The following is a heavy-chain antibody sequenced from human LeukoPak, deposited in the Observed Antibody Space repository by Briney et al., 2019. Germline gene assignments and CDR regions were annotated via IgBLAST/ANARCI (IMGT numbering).Heavy chain of an antibody. D-gene: IGHD2-2*02. J-gene: IGHJ4*02. CDR2: IYHSGST. CDR1: GYSISSGYY. V-gene: IGHV4-38-2*02. Sequence: SETLSLTCTVSGYSISSGYYWGWIRQPPGKGLEWIGSIYHSGSTYYNPSLKSRVTISVDTSKNQFSLKLSSVTAADTAVYYCARVYPPFDYWGQGTLVTVSS. CDR3: ARVYPPFDY.